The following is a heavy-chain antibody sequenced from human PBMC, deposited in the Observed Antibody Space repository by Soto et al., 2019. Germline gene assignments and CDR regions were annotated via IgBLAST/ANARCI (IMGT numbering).Heavy chain of an antibody. Sequence: SETLSLTCTVSGGSISSGGYYWSWIRQHPGKGLEWIGYIYYSGSTYYNPSLKSRVTISVDTSKNQFSLKLSSVTAADTAVYYCASDSSGVYWFDPWGQGTLVTVSS. D-gene: IGHD3-22*01. CDR1: GGSISSGGYY. J-gene: IGHJ5*02. CDR2: IYYSGST. V-gene: IGHV4-31*03. CDR3: ASDSSGVYWFDP.